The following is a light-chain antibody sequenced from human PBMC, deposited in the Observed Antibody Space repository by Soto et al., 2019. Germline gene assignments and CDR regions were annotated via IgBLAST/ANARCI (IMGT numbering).Light chain of an antibody. CDR3: QQYYSTPRT. J-gene: IGKJ4*01. CDR1: QSVLYSSNNKNY. CDR2: WAS. V-gene: IGKV4-1*01. Sequence: DIVMTQSPDSLALSLGERATINCKSSQSVLYSSNNKNYLAWYQQKPGQPPKLLIYWASTRESGVPDRFSGSGSGTDFTLTISSLQAEDVAVYYCQQYYSTPRTFGGGTKVDIK.